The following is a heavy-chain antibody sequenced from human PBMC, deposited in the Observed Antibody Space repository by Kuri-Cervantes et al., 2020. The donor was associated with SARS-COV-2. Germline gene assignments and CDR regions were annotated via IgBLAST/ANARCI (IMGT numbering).Heavy chain of an antibody. CDR2: IYYSVST. D-gene: IGHD2-15*01. V-gene: IGHV4-59*08. Sequence: LRLSCTVPGGSISSHYGSWIRQPPGKGLEWIGYIYYSVSTNYNPSLKNRVTISVDTSKNQFSLKLSSVTAADTAVYYCASGALGSYPYYYYYMDVWGKGTTVTVSS. J-gene: IGHJ6*03. CDR3: ASGALGSYPYYYYYMDV. CDR1: GGSISSHY.